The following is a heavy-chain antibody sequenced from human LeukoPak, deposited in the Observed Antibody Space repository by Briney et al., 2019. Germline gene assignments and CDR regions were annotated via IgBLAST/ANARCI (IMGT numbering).Heavy chain of an antibody. CDR3: ARDQYYDILTGYYPGGWFDP. D-gene: IGHD3-9*01. CDR1: GGSISSYY. V-gene: IGHV4-59*01. J-gene: IGHJ5*02. Sequence: SETLSLTCTVSGGSISSYYWSWIRQPPGKGLEWIGYIYYSGSTNYNPSLKSRVTISVDTSKNQFSLKLSSVTAADTAVYYCARDQYYDILTGYYPGGWFDPWGQGTLVTVSS. CDR2: IYYSGST.